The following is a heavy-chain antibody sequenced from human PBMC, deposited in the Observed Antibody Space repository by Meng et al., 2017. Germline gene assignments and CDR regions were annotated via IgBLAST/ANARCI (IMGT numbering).Heavy chain of an antibody. CDR2: ISSSSSYI. Sequence: GESLKISCAASGFTFSSYAMSWVRQAPGKGLEWVSSISSSSSYIYYADSVKGRFTISRDNAKNSLYLQMNSLRAEDTAVYYCARDEKGLWFLDPWGQGTLVTVSS. CDR1: GFTFSSYA. J-gene: IGHJ5*02. V-gene: IGHV3-21*01. CDR3: ARDEKGLWFLDP. D-gene: IGHD3-10*01.